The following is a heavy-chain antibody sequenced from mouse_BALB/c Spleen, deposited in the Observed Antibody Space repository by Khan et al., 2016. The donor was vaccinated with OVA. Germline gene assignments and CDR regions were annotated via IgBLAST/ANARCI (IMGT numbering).Heavy chain of an antibody. V-gene: IGHV2-9*02. D-gene: IGHD1-3*01. J-gene: IGHJ2*01. CDR2: IWAGGST. CDR3: AKLEDI. Sequence: VQLKQSGPGLVAPSQSLSITCTVSGFSLTNYCVHWVRQPPGKGLEWLGVIWAGGSTTSNSALMSRLSISKDNSKSQVFLKMNSLQTDDTAMYYCAKLEDIWGQGTTLTVSS. CDR1: GFSLTNYC.